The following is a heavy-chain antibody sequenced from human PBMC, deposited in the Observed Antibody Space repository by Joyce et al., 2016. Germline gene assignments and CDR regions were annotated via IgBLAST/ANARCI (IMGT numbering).Heavy chain of an antibody. Sequence: QVQLVESGGALVKAGGSLRLSCAASGFTFSDYYMSWIRQGPGKGLEFGSYISNSGRSIYYADSVKGRFTISRDDAKDSLYLQMNSLRAEDTAVYYCATAFGVIHSDEFDYWGQGTLVTVSS. J-gene: IGHJ4*02. D-gene: IGHD3-3*01. V-gene: IGHV3-11*01. CDR1: GFTFSDYY. CDR2: ISNSGRSI. CDR3: ATAFGVIHSDEFDY.